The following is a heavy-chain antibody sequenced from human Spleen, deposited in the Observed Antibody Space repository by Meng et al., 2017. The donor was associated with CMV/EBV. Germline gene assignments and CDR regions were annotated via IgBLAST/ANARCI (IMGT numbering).Heavy chain of an antibody. CDR1: EVTFSSFW. V-gene: IGHV3-7*01. CDR2: INQDGRGK. Sequence: GESLKISCAASEVTFSSFWMSWVRQAPGKGLEWVANINQDGRGKYYVDSVRGRFTISRDNAKNSLYLQMNSLRAEDTAVYYCARDDGSGNVYDFYFGMDVWGPGTTVTVSS. J-gene: IGHJ6*02. CDR3: ARDDGSGNVYDFYFGMDV. D-gene: IGHD3-10*01.